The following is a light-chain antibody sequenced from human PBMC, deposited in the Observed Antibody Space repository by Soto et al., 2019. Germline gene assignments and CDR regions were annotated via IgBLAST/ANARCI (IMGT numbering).Light chain of an antibody. CDR1: QDIRSD. CDR3: QQRSNWL. J-gene: IGKJ3*01. Sequence: AIQVTQSPSSLSASVGDRVTISCRASQDIRSDLCWYQQEPGKAPKMLIFAASNLQSGVPSRFSGNASGTTFALTISSLQPEDFAVYYCQQRSNWLFGPGTKVDIK. V-gene: IGKV1-6*01. CDR2: AAS.